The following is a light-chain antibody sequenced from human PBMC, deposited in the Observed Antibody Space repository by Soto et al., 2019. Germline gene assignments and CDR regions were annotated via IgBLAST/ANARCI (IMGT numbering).Light chain of an antibody. J-gene: IGKJ1*01. CDR1: QSISSW. CDR3: QQYNSYSRT. V-gene: IGKV1-5*01. CDR2: DAS. Sequence: DIQMTQSPYTLSASVGDRVTITFRASQSISSWLAWYQQKPGKAPKLLIYDASSLESGVPSRFSGSGSGTEFTLTISSLQPDDFATYYCQQYNSYSRTFGQGTKVDI.